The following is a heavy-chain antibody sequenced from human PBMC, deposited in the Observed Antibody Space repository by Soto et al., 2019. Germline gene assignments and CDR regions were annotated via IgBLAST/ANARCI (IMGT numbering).Heavy chain of an antibody. CDR1: GYTFTNHY. J-gene: IGHJ4*02. D-gene: IGHD6-19*01. Sequence: GASVKVSCKASGYTFTNHYIHWVRHAPGQGLEWMGTINPSGGFTTYTQKLQGRVTMTRDTSTSTLYMELSGLRSEDTAVYYCARDGVAGTYYFDYWGQGTLVTVSS. CDR2: INPSGGFT. V-gene: IGHV1-46*01. CDR3: ARDGVAGTYYFDY.